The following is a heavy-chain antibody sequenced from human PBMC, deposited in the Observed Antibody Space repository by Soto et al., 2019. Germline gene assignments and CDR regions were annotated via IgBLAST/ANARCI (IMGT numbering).Heavy chain of an antibody. V-gene: IGHV4-31*03. Sequence: SETLSLTCTVSGGSISSGGYYWSWIRQHPGKGLEWIGYIYYSGSTYYNPSLKSRVTISVDTSKNQFSLKLSSVTAADTAVYYCARDHNPLSFDYWGQGTLVTVSS. D-gene: IGHD1-20*01. CDR2: IYYSGST. CDR3: ARDHNPLSFDY. J-gene: IGHJ4*02. CDR1: GGSISSGGYY.